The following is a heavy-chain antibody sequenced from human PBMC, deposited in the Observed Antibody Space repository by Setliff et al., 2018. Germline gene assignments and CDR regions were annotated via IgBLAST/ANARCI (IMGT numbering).Heavy chain of an antibody. J-gene: IGHJ4*02. D-gene: IGHD1-1*01. CDR1: GFVFSNFA. V-gene: IGHV3-23*01. CDR3: ARDQARWLVAAGTFDY. Sequence: GGSLRLSCAASGFVFSNFAMNWVRQAPGKGLEWVSTISGGGTNMDYADSVKGRFTISRDNSNSEVFLQMDSLRAEDTAVYYCARDQARWLVAAGTFDYWGLGARVTVSS. CDR2: ISGGGTNM.